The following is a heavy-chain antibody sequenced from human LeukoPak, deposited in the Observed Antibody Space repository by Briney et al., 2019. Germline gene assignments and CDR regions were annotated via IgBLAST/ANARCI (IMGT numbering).Heavy chain of an antibody. J-gene: IGHJ6*02. CDR1: GFTFSDYY. CDR2: ISSSGSTI. Sequence: GGSLRLSCAASGFTFSDYYMSWIRQAPGKGLEWVSYISSSGSTIYYADSVKGRFTISGDNAKNSLYLQMNSLRAEDTAVYYCARSCSSTSCYSYYYYYGMDVWGQGTTVTVSS. D-gene: IGHD2-2*01. V-gene: IGHV3-11*01. CDR3: ARSCSSTSCYSYYYYYGMDV.